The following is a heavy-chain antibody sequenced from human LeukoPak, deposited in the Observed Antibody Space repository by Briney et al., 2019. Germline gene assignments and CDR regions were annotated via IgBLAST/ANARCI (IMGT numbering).Heavy chain of an antibody. J-gene: IGHJ6*02. V-gene: IGHV3-66*02. D-gene: IGHD4-17*01. CDR1: GFTVSSNY. CDR2: IYSGGST. Sequence: GGSLRLSCAASGFTVSSNYMSWVRQAPGKGLEWVPVIYSGGSTYYADSVKGRFTISRDNSKSTLYLQMNSLRAEDTAVYYCARGPGNYGDYVGYYGMDVWGQGTTVTVSS. CDR3: ARGPGNYGDYVGYYGMDV.